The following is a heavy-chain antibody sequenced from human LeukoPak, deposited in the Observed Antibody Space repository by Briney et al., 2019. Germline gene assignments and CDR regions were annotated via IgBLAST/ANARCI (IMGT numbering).Heavy chain of an antibody. D-gene: IGHD6-13*01. Sequence: SVKVSCKASGGTFSSYAISWVRQAPGQGLEWMGRIIPILGIANYAQKFQGRVTITADKSTSTAYMELSSLRSEDTAVYYCARGSSSWAAASFDPWGQGTLVTVSS. J-gene: IGHJ5*02. CDR3: ARGSSSWAAASFDP. CDR1: GGTFSSYA. CDR2: IIPILGIA. V-gene: IGHV1-69*04.